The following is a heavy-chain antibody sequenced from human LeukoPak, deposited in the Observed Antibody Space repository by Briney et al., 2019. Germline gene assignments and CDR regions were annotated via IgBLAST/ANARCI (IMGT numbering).Heavy chain of an antibody. CDR3: ARNTIAAAGSFDY. D-gene: IGHD6-13*01. V-gene: IGHV4-59*01. CDR1: GGSISSYY. Sequence: PSETLSLTCTVSGGSISSYYWSWIRQPPGQGLEWIGYIYYSGSTNYNPSLKSRVTISVVTSKNQFSLKLSSVTAAGTAVYYCARNTIAAAGSFDYWGQGTLVTVSS. CDR2: IYYSGST. J-gene: IGHJ4*02.